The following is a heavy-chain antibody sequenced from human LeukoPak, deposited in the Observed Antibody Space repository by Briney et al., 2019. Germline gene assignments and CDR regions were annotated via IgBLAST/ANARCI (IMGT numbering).Heavy chain of an antibody. CDR3: ARVRSNWHEDY. CDR2: ITTTFYT. Sequence: PGGSLRLSCAASGFTFSSYSLNWVRQVPGKGLEWVSSITTTFYTYYADSVKGRFTISRDNAKNSLYLQMSSLRAEDTAVYYCARVRSNWHEDYWGQGTLVTVSS. D-gene: IGHD6-13*01. V-gene: IGHV3-21*01. J-gene: IGHJ4*02. CDR1: GFTFSSYS.